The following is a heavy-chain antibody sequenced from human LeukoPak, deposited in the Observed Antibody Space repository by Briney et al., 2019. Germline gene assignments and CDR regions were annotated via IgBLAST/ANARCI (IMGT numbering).Heavy chain of an antibody. CDR1: GYTITNNY. Sequence: ASVKVSCKASGYTITNNYMHWVRQAPGQGLEWMGVINPSGTGTSYAQKFQGRITMSRDTSTSTVYMELSSLRSEERAFYYCATDHSMANTAWWFDPWGQGTLVTVSS. V-gene: IGHV1-46*01. CDR3: ATDHSMANTAWWFDP. D-gene: IGHD5-24*01. J-gene: IGHJ5*02. CDR2: INPSGTGT.